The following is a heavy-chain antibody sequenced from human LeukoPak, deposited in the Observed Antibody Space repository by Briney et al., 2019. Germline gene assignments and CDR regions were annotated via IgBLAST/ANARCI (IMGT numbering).Heavy chain of an antibody. CDR1: GFTFDDYG. CDR2: INWNGGST. J-gene: IGHJ4*02. CDR3: AREPYYYDSSGYLDY. D-gene: IGHD3-22*01. V-gene: IGHV3-20*04. Sequence: PGGSLRLSCAASGFTFDDYGMSWVRQAPGKGLEWVSGINWNGGSTGYADSVKGRFTISRDNAKNSLYLQMNSLRAEDTALYYCAREPYYYDSSGYLDYWGQGTLVTVSS.